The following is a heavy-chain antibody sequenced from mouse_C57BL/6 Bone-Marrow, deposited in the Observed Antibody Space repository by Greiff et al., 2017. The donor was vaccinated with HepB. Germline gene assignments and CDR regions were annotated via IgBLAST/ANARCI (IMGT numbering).Heavy chain of an antibody. V-gene: IGHV1-50*01. CDR2: IDPSDSYT. Sequence: VQLQQPGAELVKPGASVKLSCKASGYTFTSYWMQWVKQRPGQGLEWIGEIDPSDSYTNYNQKFKGKATLTVDTSSSTAYMQLSSLTSEDSAVYYCAREDYGSSSPWYFDVWGTGTTVTVSS. CDR3: AREDYGSSSPWYFDV. D-gene: IGHD1-1*01. J-gene: IGHJ1*03. CDR1: GYTFTSYW.